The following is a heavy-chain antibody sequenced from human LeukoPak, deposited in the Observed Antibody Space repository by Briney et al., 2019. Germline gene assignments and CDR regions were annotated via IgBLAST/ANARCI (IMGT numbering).Heavy chain of an antibody. CDR3: ARRALLGYYGMDV. D-gene: IGHD2/OR15-2a*01. V-gene: IGHV3-23*01. CDR2: ISGGGGAT. J-gene: IGHJ6*02. CDR1: GFTFSDYA. Sequence: GGSLRLSCAASGFTFSDYAMAWVRQAPGKGLEWVSSISGGGGATSYADSVKGRFTISRDNSKNTLYLQMNSLRAEDTAVYYCARRALLGYYGMDVWGQGTTVTVSS.